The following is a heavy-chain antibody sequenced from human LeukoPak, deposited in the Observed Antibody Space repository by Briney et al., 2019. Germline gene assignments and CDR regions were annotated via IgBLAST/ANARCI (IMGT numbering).Heavy chain of an antibody. V-gene: IGHV4-39*01. J-gene: IGHJ4*02. CDR1: GGSISSSSYY. CDR3: ARERQLEAWDY. D-gene: IGHD6-13*01. CDR2: IYYSGST. Sequence: PSETLSLTCTVSGGSISSSSYYWGWIRQPPGKGLEWIGSIYYSGSTYYNPSLKSRVTISVDTSKNQFSLKLSSVTAADTAVYYCARERQLEAWDYWGQGTLVTVSS.